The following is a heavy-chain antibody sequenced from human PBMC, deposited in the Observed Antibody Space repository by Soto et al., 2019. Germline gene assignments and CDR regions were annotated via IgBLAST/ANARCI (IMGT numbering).Heavy chain of an antibody. D-gene: IGHD2-2*01. CDR3: TRDTRRYYYYGMDV. CDR2: IRSKAYGGTT. CDR1: GFTFGDYA. Sequence: GGSLRLSCTASGFTFGDYAMSWFRQAPGKGLEWVGFIRSKAYGGTTEYAASVKGRFTVSRDDSKSIAYLQMNSLKTEDTAVYYCTRDTRRYYYYGMDVWGRGTTVTVSS. V-gene: IGHV3-49*03. J-gene: IGHJ6*02.